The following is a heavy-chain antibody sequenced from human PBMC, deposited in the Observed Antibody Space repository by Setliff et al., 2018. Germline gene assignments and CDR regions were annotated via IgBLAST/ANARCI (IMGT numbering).Heavy chain of an antibody. V-gene: IGHV3-23*01. CDR2: ISPRSDFI. CDR1: GFTFSRFG. CDR3: ANPITVVSGKTYFDY. Sequence: PGGSLRLSCAASGFTFSRFGMYWVRQAPGKGLEWVSDISPRSDFIVYADSVRGRFTISRDNSKNTVYLQMNSLRSDDTAVYHCANPITVVSGKTYFDYWGLGIEVTVSS. D-gene: IGHD3-22*01. J-gene: IGHJ4*02.